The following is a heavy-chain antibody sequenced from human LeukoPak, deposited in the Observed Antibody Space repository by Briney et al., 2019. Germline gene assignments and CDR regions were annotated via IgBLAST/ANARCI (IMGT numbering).Heavy chain of an antibody. CDR1: TFTLSHYA. Sequence: GKSLRLSCAASTFTLSHYAMHGVRQAPGKGLEWVAISSSGGHANYYGDAVKGRFTISRDNSENTLFLQMDGLRAEDTAVYYCARDVQRLDGTLNPRTDAFDVWGPGTMVTVSS. CDR2: SSSGGHAN. J-gene: IGHJ3*01. CDR3: ARDVQRLDGTLNPRTDAFDV. V-gene: IGHV3-30*16. D-gene: IGHD1-1*01.